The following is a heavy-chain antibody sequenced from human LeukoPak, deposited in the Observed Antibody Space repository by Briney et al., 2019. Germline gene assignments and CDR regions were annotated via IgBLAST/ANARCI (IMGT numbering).Heavy chain of an antibody. CDR1: GFTFSTYS. D-gene: IGHD3-10*01. V-gene: IGHV3-21*01. CDR3: AKEVYYYGSGSYSPFDY. CDR2: ISSSGRYI. J-gene: IGHJ4*02. Sequence: PGGSLGLSCAASGFTFSTYSMNWVRQAPGKGLEWVSSISSSGRYIYYADSVKGRFTISRDNAKNSLYLQMNSLRAEDTAVYYCAKEVYYYGSGSYSPFDYWGQGTLVTVSS.